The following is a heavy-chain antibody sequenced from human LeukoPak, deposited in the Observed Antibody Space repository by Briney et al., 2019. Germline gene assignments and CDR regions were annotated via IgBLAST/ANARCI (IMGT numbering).Heavy chain of an antibody. CDR1: GYTFTSYY. J-gene: IGHJ5*02. D-gene: IGHD2-15*01. CDR3: ARDRLRLGYERTNWFDP. V-gene: IGHV1-2*02. Sequence: RASVKVSCKASGYTFTSYYMHWVRRAPGQGLEWMGWINPNSGDTNYAQNFQGRVTMTRDTSFTTAYMELSRLRSDDTAVYYCARDRLRLGYERTNWFDPWGQGTLVTVSS. CDR2: INPNSGDT.